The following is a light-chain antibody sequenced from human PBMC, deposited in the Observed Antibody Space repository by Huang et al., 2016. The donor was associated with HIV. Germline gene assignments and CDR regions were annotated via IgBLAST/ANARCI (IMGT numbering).Light chain of an antibody. CDR3: QQTAAVPLT. CDR1: QIISMF. CDR2: AAS. V-gene: IGKV1-39*01. Sequence: DIQMTQSPFSLSASVGDRVTITCRASQIISMFLNWYQQKAGKVPKLLVYAASNLQNGVSSRFRGGGSGTDFTLTINNLQPEDYATYYCQQTAAVPLTFGGGTKVEIK. J-gene: IGKJ4*01.